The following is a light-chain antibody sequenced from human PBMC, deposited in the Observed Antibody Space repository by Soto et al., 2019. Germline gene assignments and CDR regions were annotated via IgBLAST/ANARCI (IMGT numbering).Light chain of an antibody. V-gene: IGKV3-20*01. CDR3: QHYGNSLLT. CDR2: DAS. Sequence: EIVLTQSPGTLSLSPGDRATLSCRASQSVSSSYLAWYQQIPGQAPRLLIYDASSRATGIPDRFSGSGSGTDFTLTISRLEPEDFAVYYCQHYGNSLLTFGGGTKAEIK. J-gene: IGKJ4*01. CDR1: QSVSSSY.